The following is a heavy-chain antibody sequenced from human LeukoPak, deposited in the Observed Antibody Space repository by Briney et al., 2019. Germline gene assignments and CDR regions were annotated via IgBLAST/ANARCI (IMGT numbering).Heavy chain of an antibody. Sequence: SETLSLTCTVSGGSISSYYWSWIRQPAGKGLEWIGRIYTSGSTNYNPSLKSRVTISVDKSKNQFSLKLSSVTAADTAVYYCAREGDSKDDYDFWSGYSGSYYYYYMDVWGKGTTVTVSS. J-gene: IGHJ6*03. V-gene: IGHV4-4*07. CDR3: AREGDSKDDYDFWSGYSGSYYYYYMDV. CDR1: GGSISSYY. CDR2: IYTSGST. D-gene: IGHD3-3*01.